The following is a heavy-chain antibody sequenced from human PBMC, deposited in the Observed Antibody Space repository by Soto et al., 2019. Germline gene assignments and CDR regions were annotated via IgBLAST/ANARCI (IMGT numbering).Heavy chain of an antibody. CDR3: AKDQASGQGSFDS. J-gene: IGHJ4*02. Sequence: GGSLRLSCAASGFTFNIYGMHWVRQAPDKGLEWVALISYDGSNQYYADSVKGRFTISRDNSKNTLFLQMNSLRADDTAVYYCAKDQASGQGSFDSWGQGTLVTVSP. V-gene: IGHV3-30*18. CDR1: GFTFNIYG. CDR2: ISYDGSNQ.